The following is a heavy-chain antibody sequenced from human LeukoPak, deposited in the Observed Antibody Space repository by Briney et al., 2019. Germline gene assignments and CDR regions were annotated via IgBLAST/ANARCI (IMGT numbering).Heavy chain of an antibody. CDR3: AKPRILRGVIKDYYFDD. D-gene: IGHD3-10*01. CDR2: ISGSGGST. CDR1: GFTFSSYA. J-gene: IGHJ4*02. Sequence: PGGSLRLSCGASGFTFSSYAMSCVRQAPGKGLEWVSAISGSGGSTYYADSVKGRFTISSDNFKNTVYLQMNSLRAEDTALHYCAKPRILRGVIKDYYFDDWGQGTLVTVSS. V-gene: IGHV3-23*01.